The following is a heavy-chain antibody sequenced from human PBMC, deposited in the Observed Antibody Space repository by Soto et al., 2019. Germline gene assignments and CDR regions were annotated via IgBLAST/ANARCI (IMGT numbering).Heavy chain of an antibody. CDR1: GFTFSNYA. J-gene: IGHJ6*03. CDR3: ARREQSDYYYMDV. CDR2: ISSNGVGT. D-gene: IGHD6-19*01. V-gene: IGHV3-64*01. Sequence: EVQLVESGGGLVKPGGSLRLSCAASGFTFSNYAMAWVRQAPGRVLEYVSGISSNGVGTYYANSVKDRFTISRDNSKNTLYLQMGSLRAEDMAVYYCARREQSDYYYMDVWCKGTSVTVSS.